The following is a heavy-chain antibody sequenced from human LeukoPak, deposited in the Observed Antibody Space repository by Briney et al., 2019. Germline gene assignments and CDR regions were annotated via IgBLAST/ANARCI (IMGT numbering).Heavy chain of an antibody. Sequence: QTGGSLRLSCAASGFTVSSNYMSWVRQAPGKGLEWVSVIYSGGSTYYADSVKGRFTICRDNSKNTLYLQMNSLRAEDTAVYYCAREVIGYCSGGSCYSDPGYWGQGTLVTVSS. V-gene: IGHV3-53*01. D-gene: IGHD2-15*01. CDR3: AREVIGYCSGGSCYSDPGY. CDR1: GFTVSSNY. CDR2: IYSGGST. J-gene: IGHJ4*02.